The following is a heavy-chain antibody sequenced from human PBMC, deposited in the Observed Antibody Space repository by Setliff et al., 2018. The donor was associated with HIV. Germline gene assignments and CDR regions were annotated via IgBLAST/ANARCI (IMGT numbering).Heavy chain of an antibody. CDR1: GFTFTTYG. V-gene: IGHV3-33*01. CDR2: IWYDGSNK. CDR3: ARDREYYDSSGSYYFDY. J-gene: IGHJ4*02. D-gene: IGHD3-22*01. Sequence: PGGSLRLSCAASGFTFTTYGMHWVRQAPGKGLEWVAIIWYDGSNKHYADSVKGRFTISRDNAKNSLYLQMNSLRAEDTAVYYCARDREYYDSSGSYYFDYWGQGTLVTVSS.